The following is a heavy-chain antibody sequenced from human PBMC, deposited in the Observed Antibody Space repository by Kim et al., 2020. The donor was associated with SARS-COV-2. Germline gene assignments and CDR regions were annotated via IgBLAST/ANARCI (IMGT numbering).Heavy chain of an antibody. V-gene: IGHV1-18*01. D-gene: IGHD4-4*01. CDR2: ISGYNGNT. J-gene: IGHJ6*02. CDR1: GYKFSDAG. CDR3: ARDLLHSLDV. Sequence: ASVKVSCKASGYKFSDAGISWVRQAPGQGLEWMGWISGYNGNTNYAQKVDDRVTMTTDTATSTAYLELRTLTSDDSAVYYCARDLLHSLDVRGQGTTVTVSS.